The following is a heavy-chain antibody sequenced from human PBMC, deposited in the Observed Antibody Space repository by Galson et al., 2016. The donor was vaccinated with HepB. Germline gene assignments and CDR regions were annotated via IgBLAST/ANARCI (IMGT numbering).Heavy chain of an antibody. Sequence: SLRLSCAASGFTLSNYWMHWVRQAPGKGLVWVSRINTDGSSTNYADSVKGRFTISRDNAKNTLYLQMDSLRTEDTAVYYCARALGRSSGWSPKGYWGPGTLITVSS. CDR2: INTDGSST. V-gene: IGHV3-74*01. D-gene: IGHD6-19*01. CDR1: GFTLSNYW. CDR3: ARALGRSSGWSPKGY. J-gene: IGHJ4*02.